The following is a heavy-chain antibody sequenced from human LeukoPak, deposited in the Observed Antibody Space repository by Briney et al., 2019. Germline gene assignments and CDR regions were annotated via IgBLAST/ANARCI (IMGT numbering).Heavy chain of an antibody. CDR1: GASISSYY. Sequence: PSETLSLTCTVSGASISSYYGSWIRQPAGKGLEWIGRIYSSRSIYNPSLKSRVTMSVDTSKNQFSLKLSSVTAADTAVYYCARAAGRDTTSGLDFDYWGQGILVTVSS. J-gene: IGHJ4*02. CDR2: IYSSRS. V-gene: IGHV4-4*07. CDR3: ARAAGRDTTSGLDFDY. D-gene: IGHD1-26*01.